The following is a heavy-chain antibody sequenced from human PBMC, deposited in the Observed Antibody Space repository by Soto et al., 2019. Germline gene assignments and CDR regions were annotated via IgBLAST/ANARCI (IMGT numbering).Heavy chain of an antibody. V-gene: IGHV1-46*01. CDR3: ARGDYDVLTGHYPLDY. D-gene: IGHD3-9*01. J-gene: IGHJ4*02. Sequence: QVQLVQSGAEVKKPGASVKVSCKASGYSLTSYYMHWVRQAPEQGLAWMGIINPSGGSTSYAQNYQDRITMTRDTSTTTVYMELSSLRSEGTAVYFCARGDYDVLTGHYPLDYWGQGTLVTVSS. CDR2: INPSGGST. CDR1: GYSLTSYY.